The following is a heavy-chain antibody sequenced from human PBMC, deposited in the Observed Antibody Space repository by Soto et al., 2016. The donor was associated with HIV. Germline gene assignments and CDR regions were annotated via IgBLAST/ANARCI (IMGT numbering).Heavy chain of an antibody. Sequence: QVQLVQSGAEVKKPGASVKVSCKASGYTFSGYYMHWVRQAPGQGPQWMGWINPNSGGTNYAQKFQGRVTMTRDTSISTVYMELSRLRSDDTAVYYCATMGHYYDTGHAFDIWGQGTMVTISP. J-gene: IGHJ3*02. D-gene: IGHD3-22*01. CDR1: GYTFSGYY. CDR2: INPNSGGT. V-gene: IGHV1-2*02. CDR3: ATMGHYYDTGHAFDI.